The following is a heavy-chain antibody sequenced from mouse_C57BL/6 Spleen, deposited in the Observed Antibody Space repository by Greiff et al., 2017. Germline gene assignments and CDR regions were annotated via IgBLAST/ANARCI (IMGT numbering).Heavy chain of an antibody. CDR3: ARSYVHAMDY. CDR1: GYTFTSYW. J-gene: IGHJ4*01. V-gene: IGHV1-64*01. CDR2: IHPNSGST. Sequence: QVQLQQSGAELVKPGASVKLSCKASGYTFTSYWMHWVKQRPGQGLEWIGMIHPNSGSTNYNEKFKSKATLTVDKSSSTAYMQLSSLTSEDSAVYYCARSYVHAMDYWGQGTSVTVSS. D-gene: IGHD2-12*01.